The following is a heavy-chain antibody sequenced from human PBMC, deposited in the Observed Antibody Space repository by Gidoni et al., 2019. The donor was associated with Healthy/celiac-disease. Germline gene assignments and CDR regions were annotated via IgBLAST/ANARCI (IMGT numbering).Heavy chain of an antibody. CDR3: ARRQVHYDSSGSNKGAFDY. J-gene: IGHJ4*02. V-gene: IGHV4-34*01. D-gene: IGHD3-22*01. CDR1: GGSFSGYS. CDR2: INHSGST. Sequence: QVQLQQWGAGLLKPSETLSLTCAVYGGSFSGYSWSWIRQPPGKGLEWIGEINHSGSTNYNPSLKSRVTISVDTSKNQFSLKLSSVTAADTAVYYCARRQVHYDSSGSNKGAFDYWGQGTLVTVSS.